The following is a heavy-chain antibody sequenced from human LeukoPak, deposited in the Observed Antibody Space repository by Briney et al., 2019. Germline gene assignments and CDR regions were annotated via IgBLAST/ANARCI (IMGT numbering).Heavy chain of an antibody. CDR1: GFTFSSYA. V-gene: IGHV3-23*01. Sequence: GGSLRLSCAASGFTFSSYAMSWVRQAPGKGPEWVSAISGSGGSTYYADSVKGRFTISRDNSKNTLYLQMNSLRAEDTAVYYCAKGYCSGGSCYVLGYWGQGTLVTVSS. J-gene: IGHJ4*02. CDR2: ISGSGGST. D-gene: IGHD2-15*01. CDR3: AKGYCSGGSCYVLGY.